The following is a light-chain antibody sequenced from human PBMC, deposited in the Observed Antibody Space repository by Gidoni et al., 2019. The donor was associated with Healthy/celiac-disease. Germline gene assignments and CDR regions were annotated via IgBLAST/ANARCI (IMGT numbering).Light chain of an antibody. Sequence: EIGLTQSPGTLSLSPGERATLSCRASQSVSSYLAWYQQKPGQAPRLLIYAASNRATGIPDRFSGSGSGTDFTLTISRLDPEDFAVYYCQQYLSFWTFGQGTKVEIK. CDR3: QQYLSFWT. CDR2: AAS. CDR1: QSVSSY. J-gene: IGKJ1*01. V-gene: IGKV3-20*01.